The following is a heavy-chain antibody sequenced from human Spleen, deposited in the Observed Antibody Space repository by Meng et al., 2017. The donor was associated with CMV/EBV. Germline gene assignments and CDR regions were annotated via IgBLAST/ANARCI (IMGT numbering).Heavy chain of an antibody. CDR3: ARGGKGYGDYWFDP. V-gene: IGHV4-4*07. D-gene: IGHD4-17*01. Sequence: VELQESGPGLVKPSEALSLMCTVSGGSISSYYWSWIRQPAGKGLEWIGRIYTSGSTNYNPSLKSRVTMSVDTSKNQFSLKLSSVTAADTAVYYCARGGKGYGDYWFDPWGQGTLVTVSS. CDR1: GGSISSYY. CDR2: IYTSGST. J-gene: IGHJ5*02.